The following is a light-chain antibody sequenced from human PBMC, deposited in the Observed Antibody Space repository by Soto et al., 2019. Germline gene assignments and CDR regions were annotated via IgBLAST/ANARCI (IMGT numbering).Light chain of an antibody. J-gene: IGKJ1*01. Sequence: ETVMTQSPATLSVSPGERATLSCRASQSVGSNLAWYQQRPGQAPRLLIYGASSRPTGIPARFIGSGSGTDFTLTISSLQSEDFAVYYCQQYNNWPPWAFGQGTKVEIK. CDR2: GAS. CDR3: QQYNNWPPWA. V-gene: IGKV3-15*01. CDR1: QSVGSN.